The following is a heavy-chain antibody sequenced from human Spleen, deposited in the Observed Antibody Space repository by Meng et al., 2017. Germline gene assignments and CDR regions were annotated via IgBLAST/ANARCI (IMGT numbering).Heavy chain of an antibody. Sequence: QAQLQQSGPGLVKPSQTLSLTCVISGDSVSSNSAAWNWIRQSPSRGLEWPGRTYYRSKWYNDYAVSVKSRISIDPDTSKNQFSLQLNSVSPEDTAVYYCAKEASSRSMFDCWGQGTLVTVSS. CDR3: AKEASSRSMFDC. CDR2: TYYRSKWYN. CDR1: GDSVSSNSAA. V-gene: IGHV6-1*01. D-gene: IGHD2/OR15-2a*01. J-gene: IGHJ4*02.